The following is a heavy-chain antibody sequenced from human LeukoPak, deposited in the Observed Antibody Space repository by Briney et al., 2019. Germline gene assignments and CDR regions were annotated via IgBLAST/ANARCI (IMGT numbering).Heavy chain of an antibody. Sequence: GGSLRLSCAASGFTFSSYSMNWVRQAPGKGLEWVSSISSSSSYIFYADSVKGRFTISRDNAKNTLYLQMNSLRAEDTAIYYCARDERLLSFLKWGQGTLVAVSS. CDR3: ARDERLLSFLK. CDR2: ISSSSSYI. V-gene: IGHV3-21*04. J-gene: IGHJ4*02. D-gene: IGHD3-3*01. CDR1: GFTFSSYS.